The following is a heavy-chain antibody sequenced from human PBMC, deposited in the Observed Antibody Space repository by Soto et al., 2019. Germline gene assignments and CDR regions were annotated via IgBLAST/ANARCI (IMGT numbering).Heavy chain of an antibody. CDR3: ASARGAVAMYYFAY. Sequence: QLQLQVSGPGLVKPSETLSLTCTVSGGSIRSSSYYWGWIRQPPGKGLAWIGSIYYSGSTYYNPSPKSRVTISVATSNSHCSVKLSSVTAGDPPSYYCASARGAVAMYYFAYWCEGTLVTVSS. D-gene: IGHD6-19*01. J-gene: IGHJ4*02. CDR1: GGSIRSSSYY. V-gene: IGHV4-39*01. CDR2: IYYSGST.